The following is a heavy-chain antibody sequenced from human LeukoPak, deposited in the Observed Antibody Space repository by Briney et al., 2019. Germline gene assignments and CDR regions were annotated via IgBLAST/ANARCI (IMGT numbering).Heavy chain of an antibody. Sequence: GSSVTVSCKASGGTFSSYAISWVRQAPGQGLEWMGRIIPILGIANYAQKFQGRVTITADKSTSTAYMELSSLRSEDAAVYYCARDGETGYYSGRYNWFDPWGQGTLVTVSS. CDR2: IIPILGIA. CDR3: ARDGETGYYSGRYNWFDP. CDR1: GGTFSSYA. J-gene: IGHJ5*02. V-gene: IGHV1-69*04. D-gene: IGHD3-22*01.